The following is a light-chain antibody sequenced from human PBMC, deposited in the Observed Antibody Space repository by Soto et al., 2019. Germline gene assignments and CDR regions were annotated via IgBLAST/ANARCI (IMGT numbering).Light chain of an antibody. CDR1: SGSIASDY. Sequence: NFMLTQPHSVSESPGKTVTISCTRSSGSIASDYVQWYQQRPGSVPTTVIFADNQRPSGVPDRFSGSIDSSSNSASLTISGLKTEDEADYYCQSYDSSNNVIFGGGTKLTVL. CDR2: ADN. J-gene: IGLJ2*01. CDR3: QSYDSSNNVI. V-gene: IGLV6-57*04.